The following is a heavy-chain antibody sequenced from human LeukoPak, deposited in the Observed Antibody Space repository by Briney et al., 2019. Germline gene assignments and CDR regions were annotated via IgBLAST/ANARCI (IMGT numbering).Heavy chain of an antibody. D-gene: IGHD2-2*01. CDR1: GLTFSRYA. V-gene: IGHV3-23*01. CDR3: AKGVVPAAMDLFDY. Sequence: GGSLSLSREASGLTFSRYAMRWARHPPGRGPEWVSAISGSGVSTSYADSVKGRFTISRDNSKNTLYLQMISLRAEDTAVYYCAKGVVPAAMDLFDYWGQGTLVTVSS. J-gene: IGHJ4*02. CDR2: ISGSGVST.